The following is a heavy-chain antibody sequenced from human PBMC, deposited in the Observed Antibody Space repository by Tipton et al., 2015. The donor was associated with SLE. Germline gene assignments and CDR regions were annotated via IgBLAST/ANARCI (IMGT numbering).Heavy chain of an antibody. Sequence: TLSLTCAVYGGSFSGYYWSWIRQPPGKGLEWIGYIYYSGSTNYNPSLKSRVTISVDTSKNQFSPKLSSVTAADTAVYYCAGRGHRAFDIWGQGTMVTVSS. CDR1: GGSFSGYY. CDR2: IYYSGST. J-gene: IGHJ3*02. V-gene: IGHV4-59*01. CDR3: AGRGHRAFDI.